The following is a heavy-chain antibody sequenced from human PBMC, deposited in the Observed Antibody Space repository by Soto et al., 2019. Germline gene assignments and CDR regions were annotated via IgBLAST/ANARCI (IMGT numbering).Heavy chain of an antibody. CDR2: MSAFTGKA. CDR3: ARDQRYYGSGYYYSDS. CDR1: SLALLCFG. V-gene: IGHV1-18*04. Sequence: VQVSLQGSSLALLCFGSRWVRPGPGPGLEWVGWMSAFTGKADYAQIFQDRVTMTTDTSTSTAYMELRSLRSDDTAVYYCARDQRYYGSGYYYSDSWGQGTLVTVSS. J-gene: IGHJ1*01. D-gene: IGHD3-10*01.